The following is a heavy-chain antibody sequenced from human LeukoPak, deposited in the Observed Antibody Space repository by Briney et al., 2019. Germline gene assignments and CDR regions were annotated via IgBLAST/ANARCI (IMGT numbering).Heavy chain of an antibody. CDR3: ARRHYDFWSGHYDY. V-gene: IGHV1-69*06. D-gene: IGHD3-3*01. CDR2: IIPIFGTA. Sequence: SVKVSCKASGGTFSSYAISWVRQAPGQGLEWMGGIIPIFGTANYAQKFQGRVTITADKSTSTAYMELSSLRSEDTAVYYCARRHYDFWSGHYDYWGQGTLVTVSS. CDR1: GGTFSSYA. J-gene: IGHJ4*02.